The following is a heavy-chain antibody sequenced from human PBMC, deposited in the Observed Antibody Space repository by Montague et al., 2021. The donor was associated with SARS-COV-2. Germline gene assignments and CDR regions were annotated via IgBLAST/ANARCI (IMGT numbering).Heavy chain of an antibody. CDR2: ISTYDYKT. D-gene: IGHD2-15*01. V-gene: IGHV1-18*01. CDR1: GYIFSSYS. J-gene: IGHJ3*02. CDR3: ARDWYCRGGRCHNTFDI. Sequence: SVKVSCKASGYIFSSYSISWVRQAPGQGFEWMGWISTYDYKTNYAQMVQGRVTVTTDTSTSTVYMELRSLRSGDTAVYYCARDWYCRGGRCHNTFDIWGQGTLVTVSS.